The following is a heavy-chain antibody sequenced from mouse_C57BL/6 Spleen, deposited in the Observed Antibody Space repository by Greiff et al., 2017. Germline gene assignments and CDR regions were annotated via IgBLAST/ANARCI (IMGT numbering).Heavy chain of an antibody. CDR1: GYAFSSSW. V-gene: IGHV1-82*01. CDR2: IYPGDGDT. CDR3: ARLNSSGAWFAY. J-gene: IGHJ3*01. Sequence: VKLMESGPELVKPGASVKISCKASGYAFSSSWMNWVKQRPGKGLEWIGRIYPGDGDTTYNGKFKGKATLTADKSSSTAYMQLSSLTSEDSAVYFCARLNSSGAWFAYWGQGTLVTVSA. D-gene: IGHD3-2*02.